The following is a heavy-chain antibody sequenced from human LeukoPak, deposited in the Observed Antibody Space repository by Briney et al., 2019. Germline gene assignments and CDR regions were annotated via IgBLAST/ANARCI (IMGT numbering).Heavy chain of an antibody. CDR3: ARGRGWPDGSSNWFDP. CDR1: GYTFTSYY. V-gene: IGHV1-46*01. Sequence: ASVKVSCKASGYTFTSYYMHWVRQAPGQGLEWMGIINPSGGSTSYAQKFQGRVTMTRDTSTSTVYMELSSLRSEDTAVYYCARGRGWPDGSSNWFDPWGQGTLVTVSS. D-gene: IGHD6-6*01. CDR2: INPSGGST. J-gene: IGHJ5*02.